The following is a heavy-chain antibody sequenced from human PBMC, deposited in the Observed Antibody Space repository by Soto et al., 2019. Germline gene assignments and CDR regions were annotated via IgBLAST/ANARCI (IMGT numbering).Heavy chain of an antibody. Sequence: ASVKVSCKASGYTFTSYGISWVRQAPGQGLEWMGWISAYNGNTNYAQKLQGRVTMTTDTSTSTAYMELRSLRSDDTAVYYCARDTHSNERLLYSYGMDVWGQGTTVTVSS. CDR1: GYTFTSYG. J-gene: IGHJ6*02. CDR2: ISAYNGNT. V-gene: IGHV1-18*01. CDR3: ARDTHSNERLLYSYGMDV. D-gene: IGHD4-4*01.